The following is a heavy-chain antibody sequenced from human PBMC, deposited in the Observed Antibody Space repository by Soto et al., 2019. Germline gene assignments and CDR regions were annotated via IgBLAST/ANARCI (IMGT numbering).Heavy chain of an antibody. CDR2: IQSGGPT. CDR3: ARDDVLCDGGRCYGVPLDV. V-gene: IGHV3-66*01. Sequence: PGESLRLSFVSSGFTVSSKYMSSVRQAPGKGLEWVSLIQSGGPTYYADSVKGRFTISRDTSENTVHLQMDSLRAEDTAVYYCARDDVLCDGGRCYGVPLDVWGKGT. J-gene: IGHJ6*03. CDR1: GFTVSSKY. D-gene: IGHD2-15*01.